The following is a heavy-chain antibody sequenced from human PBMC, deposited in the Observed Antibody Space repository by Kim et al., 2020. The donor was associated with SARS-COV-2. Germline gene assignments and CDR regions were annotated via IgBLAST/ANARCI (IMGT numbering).Heavy chain of an antibody. Sequence: AQKFQGRVTMTRDTSTSTVYMELSSLRSEDTAVYYCARDRDGEQWLLKDWGQGTLVTVSS. CDR3: ARDRDGEQWLLKD. D-gene: IGHD6-19*01. J-gene: IGHJ4*02. V-gene: IGHV1-46*01.